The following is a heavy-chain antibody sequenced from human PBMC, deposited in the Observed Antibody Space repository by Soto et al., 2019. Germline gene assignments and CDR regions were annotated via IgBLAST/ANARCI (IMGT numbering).Heavy chain of an antibody. CDR3: AREGRGYSYGFDY. V-gene: IGHV3-21*01. Sequence: LRLSCAASGFTFSSYSMNWVRQAPGKGLGWVSSISSSSSYIYYADSVKGRFTISRDNAKNSLYLQMNSLRAEDTAVYYCAREGRGYSYGFDYWGQGTLVTVSS. CDR2: ISSSSSYI. CDR1: GFTFSSYS. D-gene: IGHD5-18*01. J-gene: IGHJ4*02.